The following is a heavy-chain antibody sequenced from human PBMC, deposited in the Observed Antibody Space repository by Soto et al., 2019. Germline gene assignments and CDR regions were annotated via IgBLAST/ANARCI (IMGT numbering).Heavy chain of an antibody. CDR2: IDWSGANI. D-gene: IGHD5-18*01. CDR1: GFPFENHA. V-gene: IGHV3-9*01. Sequence: VQLVESGGALVQPGRSLRLSCTASGFPFENHAMHWVRQAPGKGLVWVSGIDWSGANIGLADSVKGRFTLSRDNAKYSLDLQMNSLRVEDTAFYYCVKDRLSDYTYGRFDYWGKGNLVTVSS. J-gene: IGHJ4*02. CDR3: VKDRLSDYTYGRFDY.